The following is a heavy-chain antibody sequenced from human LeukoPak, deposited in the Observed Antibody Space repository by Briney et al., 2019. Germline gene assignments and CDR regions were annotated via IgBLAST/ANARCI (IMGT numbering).Heavy chain of an antibody. D-gene: IGHD3-9*01. CDR1: GGSISSYY. V-gene: IGHV4-4*07. Sequence: PSETLSLTCTVSGGSISSYYWSWIRQPAGKGLEWIGRIYTSGSTNYNPSLKSRVPMSVDTSKNQFSLKLSSVTAADTAVYYCARDWGYYDILTGPLLDYYYMDVWGKGTTVTISS. J-gene: IGHJ6*03. CDR2: IYTSGST. CDR3: ARDWGYYDILTGPLLDYYYMDV.